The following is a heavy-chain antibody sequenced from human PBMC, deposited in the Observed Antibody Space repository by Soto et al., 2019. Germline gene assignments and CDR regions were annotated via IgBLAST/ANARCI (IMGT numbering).Heavy chain of an antibody. Sequence: EVQLVESGGGLVQPGGSLKLSCAASGFSFSDSAMHWIRQASGKGPEWIGRIRSKRYTYATEYAASVQGRFTISRDDSKNTAYLQMNSLKTEDTAVYYCTRHLVDYWGQGTLDTVSS. CDR3: TRHLVDY. J-gene: IGHJ4*02. CDR1: GFSFSDSA. CDR2: IRSKRYTYAT. D-gene: IGHD3-16*01. V-gene: IGHV3-73*01.